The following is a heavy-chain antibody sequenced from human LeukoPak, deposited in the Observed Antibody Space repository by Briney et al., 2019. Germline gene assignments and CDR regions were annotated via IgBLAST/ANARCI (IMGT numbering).Heavy chain of an antibody. CDR2: INSDGSST. Sequence: GGSLRLSCAASGFTFITYAMSWVRQAPGKGLVWVSRINSDGSSTSYADSVKGRFTISRDNAKNTLYLQMNSLRAEDTAVYYCARDWTEPSTIFGVVITKYYYYYYMDVWGKGTTVTVSS. J-gene: IGHJ6*03. D-gene: IGHD3-3*01. CDR1: GFTFITYA. V-gene: IGHV3-74*01. CDR3: ARDWTEPSTIFGVVITKYYYYYYMDV.